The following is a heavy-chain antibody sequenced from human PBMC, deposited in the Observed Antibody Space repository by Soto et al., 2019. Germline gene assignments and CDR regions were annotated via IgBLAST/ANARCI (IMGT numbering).Heavy chain of an antibody. CDR2: ISGYNGNR. CDR3: AREGLRLGDYDAFDF. V-gene: IGHV1-18*04. CDR1: GYTFSSYG. Sequence: ASVKVSCKASGYTFSSYGISWVRQAPGQGREWMGWISGYNGNRKYAEKVLGRVTMTTDTSTSTAYMELRSLRSDDTAVYYCAREGLRLGDYDAFDFWGQGXMVTVSS. D-gene: IGHD3-16*01. J-gene: IGHJ3*01.